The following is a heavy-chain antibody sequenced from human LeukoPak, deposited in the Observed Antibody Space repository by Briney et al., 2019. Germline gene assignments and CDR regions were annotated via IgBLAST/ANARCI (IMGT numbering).Heavy chain of an antibody. CDR2: SDPEDGET. Sequence: ASVKVSCKVSGYTLTELSMHWVRQAPGKGLEWMGGSDPEDGETIYAQKFQGRVTMTEDTSTDTAYMELSSLRSEDTAVYYCARVDGGADAFVIWGQGTMVTVSS. CDR1: GYTLTELS. D-gene: IGHD2-2*03. V-gene: IGHV1-24*01. J-gene: IGHJ3*02. CDR3: ARVDGGADAFVI.